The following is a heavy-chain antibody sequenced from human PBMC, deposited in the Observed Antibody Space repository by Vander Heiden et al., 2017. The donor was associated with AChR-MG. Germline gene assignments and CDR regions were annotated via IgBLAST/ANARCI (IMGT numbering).Heavy chain of an antibody. CDR1: GYTFTSSC. CDR3: ARGSIAVAGIIYYYYYGMDV. J-gene: IGHJ6*02. V-gene: IGHV1-8*01. Sequence: QVQLVQAGAEVKKPGASVKGSRQASGYTFTSSCINGVRQATGQGLEWMGWMNPNSGNTGYAQKFQGRVTMTRNTSISTAYMELSSLRSEDTAVYYCARGSIAVAGIIYYYYYGMDVWGQGTTVTVSS. D-gene: IGHD6-19*01. CDR2: MNPNSGNT.